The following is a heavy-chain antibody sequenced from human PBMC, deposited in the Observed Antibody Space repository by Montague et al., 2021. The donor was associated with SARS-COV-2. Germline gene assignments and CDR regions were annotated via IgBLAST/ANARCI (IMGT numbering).Heavy chain of an antibody. V-gene: IGHV4-59*01. CDR3: AKASRGYGGDFDS. D-gene: IGHD4-23*01. Sequence: SETLSLTCTVSGGSISNYYWTWVRQPPGKGLEWLGYIFYSGSTYNPSLNSRVTMSLDTSKNHFSLNLISVTAADTAVYYCAKASRGYGGDFDSWGQGTLVIVSS. CDR2: IFYSGST. CDR1: GGSISNYY. J-gene: IGHJ4*02.